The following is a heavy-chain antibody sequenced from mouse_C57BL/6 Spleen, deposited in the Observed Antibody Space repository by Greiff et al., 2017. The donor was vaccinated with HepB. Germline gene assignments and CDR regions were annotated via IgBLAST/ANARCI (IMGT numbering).Heavy chain of an antibody. J-gene: IGHJ2*01. V-gene: IGHV1-80*01. CDR2: IYPGDGDT. Sequence: SGAELVKPGASVKISCKASGYAFSSYWMNWVKQRPGKGLEWIGQIYPGDGDTNYNGKFKGKATLTADKSSSTAYMQLSSLTSEDSAVYFCARSGYYGSTYFDYWGQGTTLTVSS. CDR1: GYAFSSYW. D-gene: IGHD1-1*01. CDR3: ARSGYYGSTYFDY.